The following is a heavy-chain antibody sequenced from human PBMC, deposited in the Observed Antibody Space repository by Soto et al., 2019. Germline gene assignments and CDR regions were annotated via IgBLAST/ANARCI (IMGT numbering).Heavy chain of an antibody. J-gene: IGHJ3*02. CDR2: IRKDGSQE. V-gene: IGHV3-7*04. D-gene: IGHD3-16*01. Sequence: DVPLTASGGALVQPGGSLRLSCGASGFSFGSDWRYWVRQGPGKRLEWVANIRKDGSQEHYADSVRGRFSVSSDNSKDYLFLHMQSLRLEDTAVYYCMGDANYSDASDYYDVFDIWGQGKRVTVSS. CDR3: MGDANYSDASDYYDVFDI. CDR1: GFSFGSDW.